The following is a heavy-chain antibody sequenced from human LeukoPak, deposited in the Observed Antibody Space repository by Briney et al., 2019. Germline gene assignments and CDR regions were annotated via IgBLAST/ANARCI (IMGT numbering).Heavy chain of an antibody. D-gene: IGHD2-2*01. CDR3: ARTPLVRYFDS. CDR2: ITSDSVAT. CDR1: GFTFSSRT. J-gene: IGHJ4*02. V-gene: IGHV3-23*01. Sequence: GGSLRLSCGASGFTFSSRTMNWVRQPPGKGLEWVSTITSDSVATYYADSVKGRFTISRDNSKNTLYLQMNSLRAEDTALYYCARTPLVRYFDSWGQGTLVTVSS.